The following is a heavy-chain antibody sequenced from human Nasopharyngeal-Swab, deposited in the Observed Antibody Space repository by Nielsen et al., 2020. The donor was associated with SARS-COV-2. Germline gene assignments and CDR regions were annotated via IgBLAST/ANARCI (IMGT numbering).Heavy chain of an antibody. CDR2: NNSDGSST. D-gene: IGHD3-16*02. CDR3: ARDYYDYVWGSYRYLGYFDY. V-gene: IGHV3-74*01. J-gene: IGHJ4*02. Sequence: VRQAPGKGLVWVSRNNSDGSSTTYADSVKGRFTISRDNAKNTLYLQMNSLRAEDTAVYYCARDYYDYVWGSYRYLGYFDYWGQGTLVTVSS.